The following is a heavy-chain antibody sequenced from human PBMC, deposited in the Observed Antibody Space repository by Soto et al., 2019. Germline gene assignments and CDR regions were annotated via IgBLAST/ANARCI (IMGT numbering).Heavy chain of an antibody. V-gene: IGHV3-30-3*01. CDR1: GFTFSSYA. J-gene: IGHJ4*02. CDR2: ISYDGSNK. D-gene: IGHD3-10*01. Sequence: GGSLRLSCAASGFTFSSYAMHWVRQAPGKGLEWVAVISYDGSNKYYADSVKGRFTISRDNSKNTLYLQMNSLRAEDTAVYYCARDPSGGGHYFDYWGQGTLVTVS. CDR3: ARDPSGGGHYFDY.